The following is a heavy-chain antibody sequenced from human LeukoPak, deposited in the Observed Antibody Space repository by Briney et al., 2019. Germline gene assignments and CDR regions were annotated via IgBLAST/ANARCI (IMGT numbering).Heavy chain of an antibody. J-gene: IGHJ4*02. D-gene: IGHD3-10*01. Sequence: PGGSLRLSCTASGFTFGDYAMSWVRQAPGKGLEWVSAISGSGGSTYYADSVKGRFTISRGNSKNTLYLQMNSLRAEDTAVYYCAKAYSYYYGSGSRIGLDYWGQGTLVTVSS. CDR2: ISGSGGST. CDR3: AKAYSYYYGSGSRIGLDY. CDR1: GFTFGDYA. V-gene: IGHV3-23*01.